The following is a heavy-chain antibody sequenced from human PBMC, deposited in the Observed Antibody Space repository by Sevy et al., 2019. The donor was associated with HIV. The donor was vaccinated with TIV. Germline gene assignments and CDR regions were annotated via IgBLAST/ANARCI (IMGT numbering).Heavy chain of an antibody. V-gene: IGHV3-7*01. J-gene: IGHJ4*02. D-gene: IGHD1-26*01. CDR3: ARGVGLDC. Sequence: GGSLRLSCAASGFTFSPYWMTWVRQAPGKGLEWVANIRPDGSDKYYVDSVKGRFTISRDNAKNSLYLKMNSLRADDTAMHYCARGVGLDCWGQGALVTVSS. CDR2: IRPDGSDK. CDR1: GFTFSPYW.